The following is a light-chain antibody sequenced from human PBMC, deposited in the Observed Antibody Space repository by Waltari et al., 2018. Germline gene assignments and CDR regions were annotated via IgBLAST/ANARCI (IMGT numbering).Light chain of an antibody. V-gene: IGLV2-14*03. CDR2: DVS. CDR1: KSDVGTYNI. CDR3: SSYTTSDVVV. Sequence: QSALTQPASVSGSPGQSITISCTGSKSDVGTYNIVSGYQQYPGKAPKLVIYDVSSRPSGTSYRFSGSKSGNTASLTISGLQAEDEADYYCSSYTTSDVVVFGGGTKVTVL. J-gene: IGLJ2*01.